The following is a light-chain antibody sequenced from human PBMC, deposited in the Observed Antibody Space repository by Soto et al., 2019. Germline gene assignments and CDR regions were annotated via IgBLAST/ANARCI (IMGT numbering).Light chain of an antibody. V-gene: IGKV3-20*01. CDR3: QQFGSSPPRIT. J-gene: IGKJ5*01. Sequence: EFVLTQSPGTLSVSPGERAILSCRASQSISINLAWYQQKPGQAPRLLIYGASSRATGIPDRFSGSGSGTDFTLTISRLEPEDFAVYYCQQFGSSPPRITFGQGTRLEIK. CDR2: GAS. CDR1: QSISIN.